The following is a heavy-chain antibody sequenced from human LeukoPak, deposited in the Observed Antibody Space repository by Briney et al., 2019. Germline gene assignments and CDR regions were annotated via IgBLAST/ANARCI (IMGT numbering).Heavy chain of an antibody. Sequence: ASVKVSCKASGYTFTGYYLHWVRQAPGQGLEWMGWINPNSGDTNYAQKFQGRVTMTTDTSTSTAYMELRSLRSDDTAVYYCAREGIVVRYYGMDVWGQGTTVTVSS. CDR3: AREGIVVRYYGMDV. V-gene: IGHV1-2*02. J-gene: IGHJ6*02. CDR1: GYTFTGYY. CDR2: INPNSGDT. D-gene: IGHD2-15*01.